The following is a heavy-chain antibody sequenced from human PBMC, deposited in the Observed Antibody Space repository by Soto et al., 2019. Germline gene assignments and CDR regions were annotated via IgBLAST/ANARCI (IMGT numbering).Heavy chain of an antibody. J-gene: IGHJ3*02. Sequence: QVQLVESGGGVVQPGRSLRLSCATSGFIFSSYAMHWVRQAPGKGLEWVADISYEGSNKYYADSVKGRFTISRDNSKNTLYLQMNSLRPEDTAAYYCARAGQLWLTNAFDIWGQGTMVTASS. CDR1: GFIFSSYA. CDR2: ISYEGSNK. V-gene: IGHV3-30-3*01. D-gene: IGHD3-16*01. CDR3: ARAGQLWLTNAFDI.